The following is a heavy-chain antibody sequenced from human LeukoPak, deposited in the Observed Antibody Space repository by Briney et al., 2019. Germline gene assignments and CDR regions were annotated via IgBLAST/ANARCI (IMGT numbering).Heavy chain of an antibody. D-gene: IGHD3-3*01. V-gene: IGHV4-38-2*01. CDR1: GYSISSGYY. CDR2: IYHSGST. CDR3: ASRFWSGYYTVGYYFDY. Sequence: PSETLSLTCAVSGYSISSGYYWGWIRQPPGKGLEWIGSIYHSGSTYYNPSLKSRVTISVGTSKNQFSLKLSSVTAADTAVYYCASRFWSGYYTVGYYFDYWGQGTLVTVSS. J-gene: IGHJ4*02.